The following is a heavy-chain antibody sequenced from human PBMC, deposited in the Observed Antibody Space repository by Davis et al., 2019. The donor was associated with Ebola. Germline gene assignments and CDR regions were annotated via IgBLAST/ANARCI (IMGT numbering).Heavy chain of an antibody. J-gene: IGHJ6*02. CDR1: GFSLSNARMG. Sequence: SGPTLVKPTETLTLTCTVSGFSLSNARMGVSWIRQPPGKGLEWIGSVFYSGNTKYNSSLQSRVTMSVDTSQNQFSLRRNSVTAADTAVYYCVRHPIGVDVYYFYGMDVWGQGTTVTVSS. V-gene: IGHV4-39*01. CDR3: VRHPIGVDVYYFYGMDV. CDR2: VFYSGNT. D-gene: IGHD5/OR15-5a*01.